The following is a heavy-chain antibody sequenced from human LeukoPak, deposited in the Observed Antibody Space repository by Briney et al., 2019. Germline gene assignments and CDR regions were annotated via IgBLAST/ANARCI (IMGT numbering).Heavy chain of an antibody. V-gene: IGHV1-3*01. CDR2: INAGNGNT. D-gene: IGHD5-18*01. CDR3: ARERGRLQLWLPRTQSYGMDV. CDR1: GYTFTSYA. J-gene: IGHJ6*02. Sequence: ASVTVSCKASGYTFTSYAMHWVRQAPGQRLEWMGWINAGNGNTKYSQKFQGRVTITRDTSASTAYMELSSLRSEDTAVYYCARERGRLQLWLPRTQSYGMDVWGQGTTVTVSS.